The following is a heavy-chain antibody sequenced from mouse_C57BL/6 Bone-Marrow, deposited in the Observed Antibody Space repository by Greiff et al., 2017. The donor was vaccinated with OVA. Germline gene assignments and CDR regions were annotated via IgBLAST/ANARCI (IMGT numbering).Heavy chain of an antibody. J-gene: IGHJ2*01. CDR2: IWTGGGT. Sequence: VHLVESGPGLVAPSQCLSITCTVSGFSLTSYAISWVRQPPGKGLEWLGEIWTGGGTNYNSALNSRLSISKDNSNIQVFLKMNSLQTDDATRYYCARNDGNYDYWGQGTTLTVSS. V-gene: IGHV2-9-1*01. CDR1: GFSLTSYA. D-gene: IGHD2-3*01. CDR3: ARNDGNYDY.